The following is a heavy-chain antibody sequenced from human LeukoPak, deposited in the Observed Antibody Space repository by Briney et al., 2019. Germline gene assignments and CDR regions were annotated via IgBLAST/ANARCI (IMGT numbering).Heavy chain of an antibody. D-gene: IGHD3-9*01. Sequence: GGSLRLSCAVSGFPISSNYMSWVRQAPGKGLEWVSIIYSDGYTYYAGSVKGRFIIARDNSRNTLYLQMNGLRTEDTAVYYCAREADILTGHMPFDYWGQGTLVTVSS. CDR3: AREADILTGHMPFDY. CDR2: IYSDGYT. J-gene: IGHJ4*02. CDR1: GFPISSNY. V-gene: IGHV3-66*01.